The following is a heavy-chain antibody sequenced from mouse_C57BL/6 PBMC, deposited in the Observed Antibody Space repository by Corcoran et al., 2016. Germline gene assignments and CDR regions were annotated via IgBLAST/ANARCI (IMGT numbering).Heavy chain of an antibody. CDR2: INTYSGVP. CDR1: GYTFTTYG. V-gene: IGHV9-3*01. Sequence: QIQLVQSGPELKKPGETVKISCKASGYTFTTYGMSWVKQAPGKGLKWMGWINTYSGVPTYADDFKARFAFSLETSASTAYLQINNLKNEDTATYFCARGYYDSAWFAYWGQGTLVTVSA. CDR3: ARGYYDSAWFAY. D-gene: IGHD2-4*01. J-gene: IGHJ3*01.